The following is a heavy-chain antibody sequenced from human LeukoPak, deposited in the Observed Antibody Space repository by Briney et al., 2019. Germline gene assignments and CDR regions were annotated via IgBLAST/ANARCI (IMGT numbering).Heavy chain of an antibody. CDR3: ERSGLATCHY. J-gene: IGHJ4*02. V-gene: IGHV3-23*01. CDR1: GFIFTDYA. Sequence: GGSLRLSCQASGFIFTDYAMSWVRQAPGKGLEWVSSINNGAGDTFFADSVKGRFTISRDDSRGMVYLQMNSLTAEDTAVYYCERSGLATCHYWGQGTLVTVSS. CDR2: INNGAGDT. D-gene: IGHD3-10*01.